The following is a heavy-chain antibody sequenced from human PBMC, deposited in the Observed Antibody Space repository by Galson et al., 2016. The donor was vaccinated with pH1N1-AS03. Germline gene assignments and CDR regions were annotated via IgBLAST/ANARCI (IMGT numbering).Heavy chain of an antibody. D-gene: IGHD4-17*01. Sequence: TLSLTCTVSGASISDGGYYWSWIRHFPGKGLEWIGYIYYSGSTYYNPSLKSRLTISVDASKNQFSLELNSVTAADTAVYYCARDRHDYGPDHFDIWGQGTMVIVSS. J-gene: IGHJ3*02. CDR3: ARDRHDYGPDHFDI. CDR2: IYYSGST. CDR1: GASISDGGYY. V-gene: IGHV4-31*03.